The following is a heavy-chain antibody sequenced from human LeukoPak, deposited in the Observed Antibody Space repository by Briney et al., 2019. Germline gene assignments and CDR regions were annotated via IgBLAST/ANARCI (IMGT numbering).Heavy chain of an antibody. CDR1: GYTFTSYD. Sequence: GASVKVSCKASGYTFTSYDINWVRQAPGQGLEWMGGIIPIFGTANYAQKFQGRVTITADESTSTAYMELSSLRSEDTAVYYCARGGCSSTSCYDGYWGQGTLVTVSS. D-gene: IGHD2-2*01. V-gene: IGHV1-69*13. CDR2: IIPIFGTA. J-gene: IGHJ4*02. CDR3: ARGGCSSTSCYDGY.